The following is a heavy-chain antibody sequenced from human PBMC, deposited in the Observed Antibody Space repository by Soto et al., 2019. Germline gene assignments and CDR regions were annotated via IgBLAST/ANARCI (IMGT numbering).Heavy chain of an antibody. D-gene: IGHD3-10*01. CDR2: IYSGGSI. CDR1: GFTVSSNY. CDR3: ARSERWHYYGSGSPMDV. J-gene: IGHJ6*02. V-gene: IGHV3-53*01. Sequence: EVQLVESGGGLIQPGGSLRLSCAASGFTVSSNYMSWVRQAPGKGLEWVSVIYSGGSIYYADSVKGRFTIARDNSKNTRNLQINSLRDEDSAVYYCARSERWHYYGSGSPMDVWGQGTTVTVSS.